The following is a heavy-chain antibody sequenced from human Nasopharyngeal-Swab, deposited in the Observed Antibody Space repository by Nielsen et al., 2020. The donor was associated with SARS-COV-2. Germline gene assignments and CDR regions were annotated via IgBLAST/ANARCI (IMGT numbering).Heavy chain of an antibody. J-gene: IGHJ4*02. CDR2: FDPEDGET. D-gene: IGHD2-2*02. CDR3: ATGPAVVVPAAIDY. Sequence: ASMKVSCKVSGYTLTELSMHWVRQAPGKGLEWMGGFDPEDGETIYAQKFQGRVTMTEDTSTDTAYMELSSLRSEDTAVYYCATGPAVVVPAAIDYWGQGTLVTVSS. V-gene: IGHV1-24*01. CDR1: GYTLTELS.